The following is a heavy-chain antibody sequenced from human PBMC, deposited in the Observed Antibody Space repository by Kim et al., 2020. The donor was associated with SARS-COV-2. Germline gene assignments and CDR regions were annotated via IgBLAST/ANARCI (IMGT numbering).Heavy chain of an antibody. CDR2: ISSSGTYT. Sequence: GSLRLSCAASGINFSYYYMSWIRQAPGKGLEWVSYISSSGTYTKYADSLKGRFTISRDNAENSLYLEMNSLRAEDTAVYYCVRVAVGASSWYYFDSWGQ. V-gene: IGHV3-11*05. J-gene: IGHJ4*02. CDR1: GINFSYYY. CDR3: VRVAVGASSWYYFDS. D-gene: IGHD6-13*01.